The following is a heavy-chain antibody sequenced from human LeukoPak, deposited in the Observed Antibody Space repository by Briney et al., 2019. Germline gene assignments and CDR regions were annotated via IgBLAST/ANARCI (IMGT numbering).Heavy chain of an antibody. CDR2: INPNSGGT. Sequence: ASVKVSCKASGYTFTGYYMHWVRQAPGQGLEWMGRINPNSGGTNYAQKFQGRVTMTRDTSISTAYMELSRLRSDDTAVYYCARASRVVYSGSYFYMYWGQGTLVTVSS. CDR3: ARASRVVYSGSYFYMY. V-gene: IGHV1-2*06. J-gene: IGHJ4*02. D-gene: IGHD1-26*01. CDR1: GYTFTGYY.